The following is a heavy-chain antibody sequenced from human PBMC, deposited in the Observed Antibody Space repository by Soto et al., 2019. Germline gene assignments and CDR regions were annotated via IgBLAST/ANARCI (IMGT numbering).Heavy chain of an antibody. J-gene: IGHJ6*02. CDR3: ASDGVLRYSDV. D-gene: IGHD3-9*01. CDR2: INHSGST. V-gene: IGHV4-34*01. CDR1: GGSFSGYY. Sequence: SETLSLTCAVYGGSFSGYYWSWIRQPPGKGLEWIGEINHSGSTNYNPSLKSRVTISVDTSKNQFSLKLSSVTAADTAVYYCASDGVLRYSDVWGQGTTVTVSS.